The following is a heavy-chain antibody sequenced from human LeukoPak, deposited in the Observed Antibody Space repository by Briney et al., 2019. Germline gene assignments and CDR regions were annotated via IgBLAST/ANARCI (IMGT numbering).Heavy chain of an antibody. CDR3: ARHWYGGNFLFDH. D-gene: IGHD4-23*01. Sequence: SETLSLTCTVSGGSINSYYWTWIRQPPGKGLEWIGSIYYTGTTSYNSSLKSRVTISIDTSKNQFSLNLNSVTAADTAVYYCARHWYGGNFLFDHWGQGTLITVSS. V-gene: IGHV4-59*08. CDR2: IYYTGTT. CDR1: GGSINSYY. J-gene: IGHJ4*02.